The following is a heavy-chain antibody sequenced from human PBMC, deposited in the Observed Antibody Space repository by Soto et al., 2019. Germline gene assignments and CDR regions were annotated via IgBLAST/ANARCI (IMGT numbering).Heavy chain of an antibody. V-gene: IGHV3-23*01. CDR1: GFTFSSYA. Sequence: GSLRLSCAASGFTFSSYAMSWVRQAPGKGLEWVSAISGSGGSTYYADSVKGRFTISRDNSKNTLYLQMNSLRAEDTAVYYCAKDLKVIVVVPAATNFDYWGQGTLVTVSS. CDR3: AKDLKVIVVVPAATNFDY. D-gene: IGHD2-2*01. CDR2: ISGSGGST. J-gene: IGHJ4*02.